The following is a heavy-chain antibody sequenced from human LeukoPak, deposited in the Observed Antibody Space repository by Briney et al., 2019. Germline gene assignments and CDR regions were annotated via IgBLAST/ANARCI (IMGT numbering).Heavy chain of an antibody. D-gene: IGHD3-22*01. CDR2: IYYSGST. CDR3: ARSDYYDSSGYFPDAFDI. V-gene: IGHV4-59*01. J-gene: IGHJ3*02. CDR1: GGSISSYY. Sequence: SETLSLTCTVSGGSISSYYWSWIRQPPGKGLEWIGYIYYSGSTNYNPSLKSRVTISVDTSKNQFSLKLSSVTAADTAVYYCARSDYYDSSGYFPDAFDIWGQGTMVTVSS.